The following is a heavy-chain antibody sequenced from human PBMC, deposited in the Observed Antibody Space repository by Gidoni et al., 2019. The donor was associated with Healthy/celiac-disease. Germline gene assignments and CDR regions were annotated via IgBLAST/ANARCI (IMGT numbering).Heavy chain of an antibody. V-gene: IGHV4-34*01. Sequence: QVQLQQWGAGLLKPSETLSLTCAVYGGSFSGYYWSWIRQPPGTGLEWIGEINHSGSTNYNPSLKSRVTISVDTSKNQFSLKLSSVTAADTAVYYCARFQLLLTTIDYWGQGTLVTVSS. CDR3: ARFQLLLTTIDY. J-gene: IGHJ4*02. D-gene: IGHD2-15*01. CDR1: GGSFSGYY. CDR2: INHSGST.